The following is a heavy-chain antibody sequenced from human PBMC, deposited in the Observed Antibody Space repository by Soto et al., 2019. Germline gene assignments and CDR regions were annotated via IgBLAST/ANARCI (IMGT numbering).Heavy chain of an antibody. CDR2: IYDTGISGYTPST. J-gene: IGHJ6*02. CDR3: ARGEDAFFYYGLDV. Sequence: SETLSLTCNVSGTSVTSYSYYWNWIRRPPGKGLEWIAYIYDTGISGYTPSTSYNPSLKSRVTMSVDTSKSQFSLKLTSVTAADTAVYYCARGEDAFFYYGLDVWGQGITVTVSS. V-gene: IGHV4-61*01. CDR1: GTSVTSYSYY.